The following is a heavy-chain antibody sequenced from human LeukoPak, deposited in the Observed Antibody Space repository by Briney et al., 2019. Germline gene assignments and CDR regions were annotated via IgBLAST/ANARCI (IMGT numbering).Heavy chain of an antibody. J-gene: IGHJ4*02. Sequence: PSETLSLTCAVYGGSFSGYYWSWIRQPPGKGLEWTGEINHSGSTNYNPSLKSRVTISVDTSKNQFSLKLSSVTAADTAVYYCARGGRAARTFDYWGQGTLVTVSS. CDR3: ARGGRAARTFDY. D-gene: IGHD6-6*01. CDR1: GGSFSGYY. V-gene: IGHV4-34*01. CDR2: INHSGST.